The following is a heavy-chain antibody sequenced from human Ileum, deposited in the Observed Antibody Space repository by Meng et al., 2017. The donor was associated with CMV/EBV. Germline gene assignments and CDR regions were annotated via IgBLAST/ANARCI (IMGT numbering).Heavy chain of an antibody. CDR1: GCSFGSGSHY. CDR3: ARGKAVGTGH. J-gene: IGHJ4*02. D-gene: IGHD6-13*01. V-gene: IGHV4-61*02. CDR2: IHTSGST. Sequence: QGPLSESGARLVKPFQSLSLRFNGSGCSFGSGSHYWSWIRQSAGKGLEWIGRIHTSGSTNYNPSLESRVTISIDTSRNQFSLKLTSVTAADTAVYFCARGKAVGTGHWGQGTLVTVSS.